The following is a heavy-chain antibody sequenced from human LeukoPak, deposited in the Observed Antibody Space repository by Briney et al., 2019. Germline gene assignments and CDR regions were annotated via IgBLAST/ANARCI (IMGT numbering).Heavy chain of an antibody. D-gene: IGHD1-26*01. J-gene: IGHJ6*02. CDR2: INAGNGNT. CDR3: ARDFYYRFRYYYYGMDV. V-gene: IGHV1-3*01. CDR1: GYTFTSYA. Sequence: GASVKVSCKASGYTFTSYAMHWVRQAPGQRLEWMGWINAGNGNTKYSQKFQGRVTITRDTSASTACMELSSLRSEDTAVYYCARDFYYRFRYYYYGMDVWGQGTTVTVSS.